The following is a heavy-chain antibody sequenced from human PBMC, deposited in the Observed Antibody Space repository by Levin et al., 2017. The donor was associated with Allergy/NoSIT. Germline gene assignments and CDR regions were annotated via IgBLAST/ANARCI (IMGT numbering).Heavy chain of an antibody. J-gene: IGHJ4*02. Sequence: PSETLSLTCTVSGASISNYYWSWIRQPPGKGLEWIGYIYSDGTTNYNPSLKSRVTISVDTSKNQFSLRLNSVTAADTAVYYCARARYSTLFDFWGQGNLVTVSS. CDR3: ARARYSTLFDF. CDR1: GASISNYY. D-gene: IGHD5-18*01. CDR2: IYSDGTT. V-gene: IGHV4-59*01.